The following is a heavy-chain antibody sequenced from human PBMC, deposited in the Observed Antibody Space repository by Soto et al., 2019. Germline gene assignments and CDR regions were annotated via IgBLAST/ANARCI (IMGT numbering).Heavy chain of an antibody. V-gene: IGHV4-4*02. D-gene: IGHD1-26*01. CDR2: IYHSGST. CDR1: GGSISSSNW. J-gene: IGHJ5*02. Sequence: SETLSLTCAVSGGSISSSNWWSWVRQPPGKGLEWIGEIYHSGSTNHNPSLKSRVTISVDKSKNQFSLKLSSVTAADTAVYYCARVALVGATLVNWFDPWGQGTLVTVSS. CDR3: ARVALVGATLVNWFDP.